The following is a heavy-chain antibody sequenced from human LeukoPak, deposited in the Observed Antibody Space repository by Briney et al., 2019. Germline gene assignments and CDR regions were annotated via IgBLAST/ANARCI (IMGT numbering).Heavy chain of an antibody. J-gene: IGHJ4*02. CDR1: GGSISSYY. D-gene: IGHD2-15*01. Sequence: SETLSLTCTVSGGSISSYYWSWIRQPPGKGLEWIGYIYTSGSTNYNPSLKSRVTISVDTSKNQFSLKLSSVAAADTAVYYCARDRPHRYWGQGTLVTVSS. CDR3: ARDRPHRY. CDR2: IYTSGST. V-gene: IGHV4-4*09.